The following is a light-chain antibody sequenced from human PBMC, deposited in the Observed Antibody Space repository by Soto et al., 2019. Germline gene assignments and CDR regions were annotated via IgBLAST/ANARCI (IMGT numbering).Light chain of an antibody. CDR1: SSDVGRYNL. Sequence: QSALTQPASVSGSPGQSITISCTGTSSDVGRYNLVSWYQQHPGKAPKLMIYEGSKRPSGVSNRFSGSKSGNTASLTISGRQDEDEADYYCCSYAGSSTYVVFGGGTKLTVL. V-gene: IGLV2-23*01. CDR3: CSYAGSSTYVV. CDR2: EGS. J-gene: IGLJ2*01.